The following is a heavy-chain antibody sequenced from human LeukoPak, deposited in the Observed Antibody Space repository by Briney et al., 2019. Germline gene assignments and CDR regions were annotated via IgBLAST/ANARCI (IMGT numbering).Heavy chain of an antibody. D-gene: IGHD3-22*01. V-gene: IGHV3-7*01. CDR3: ARDGYYDSSGLDF. Sequence: GGSLRLSCEASGFALSTYWMTRVRQAPGKGLEWVANIKEDGSEKYYVDSVKVRFTISRDNARDSMYLQMNSLRAEDTAMYFCARDGYYDSSGLDFWGQGTLVTVSS. CDR2: IKEDGSEK. J-gene: IGHJ4*02. CDR1: GFALSTYW.